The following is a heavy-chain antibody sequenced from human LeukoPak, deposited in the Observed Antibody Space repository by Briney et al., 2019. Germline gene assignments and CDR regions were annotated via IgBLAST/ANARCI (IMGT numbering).Heavy chain of an antibody. J-gene: IGHJ4*02. CDR2: IYYSGST. CDR3: ARGGYSSGWLHDY. Sequence: PSETLSLTCTASGGSISGSSYYWGWIRQPPGKGLEWIGSIYYSGSTYYNPSLKSRVTISADTSKNQFSLKLSSVTAADTAVYYCARGGYSSGWLHDYWGQGTLVTVSS. V-gene: IGHV4-39*07. D-gene: IGHD6-19*01. CDR1: GGSISGSSYY.